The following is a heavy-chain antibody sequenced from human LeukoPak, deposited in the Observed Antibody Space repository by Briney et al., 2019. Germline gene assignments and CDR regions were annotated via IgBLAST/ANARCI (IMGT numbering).Heavy chain of an antibody. CDR3: ARVQWELRGVGSYFEY. D-gene: IGHD1-26*01. CDR2: IKQDGSEK. CDR1: GFTFSSYW. V-gene: IGHV3-7*01. J-gene: IGHJ4*02. Sequence: GGSLRLSCVVSGFTFSSYWMSWVGQAPGKGLEWVANIKQDGSEKYYVDSVKGRFTMSRDNAKNSLYLQMNSLRAEDTAVYYCARVQWELRGVGSYFEYWGQGALVTVSS.